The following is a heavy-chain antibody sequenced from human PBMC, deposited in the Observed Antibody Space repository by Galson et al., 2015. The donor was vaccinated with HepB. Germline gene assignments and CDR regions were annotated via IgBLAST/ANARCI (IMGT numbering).Heavy chain of an antibody. CDR1: GFTFSYYA. J-gene: IGHJ4*02. CDR2: ITPSGDNT. D-gene: IGHD6-19*01. Sequence: CAASGFTFSYYAMSWVRQAPGKGLEWVSAITPSGDNTYSADSMKGRFTISRDNSQNTLFLQMNSLRADDTAIYFCAKVFPEKTDGWYRQALYYFDSWGQGTRVTVSS. V-gene: IGHV3-23*01. CDR3: AKVFPEKTDGWYRQALYYFDS.